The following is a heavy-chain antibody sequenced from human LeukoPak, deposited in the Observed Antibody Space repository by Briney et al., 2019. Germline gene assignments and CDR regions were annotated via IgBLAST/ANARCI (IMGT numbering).Heavy chain of an antibody. CDR3: ARFAAGGSYYYYMDV. CDR1: GFRFSSYD. J-gene: IGHJ6*03. CDR2: IGTSSTTI. V-gene: IGHV3-48*03. D-gene: IGHD6-25*01. Sequence: GGSLRLSCAATGFRFSSYDMHWVRQAPGKGLEWVSNIGTSSTTIYYADSVKGRFTISRDNAKNSLYLQMNSLRADDTAVYYCARFAAGGSYYYYMDVWGKGTTVTVSS.